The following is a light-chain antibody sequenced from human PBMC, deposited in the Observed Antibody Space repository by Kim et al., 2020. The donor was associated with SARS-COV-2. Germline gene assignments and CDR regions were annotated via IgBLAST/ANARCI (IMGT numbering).Light chain of an antibody. J-gene: IGKJ4*01. CDR3: QQRSNWPPALS. CDR2: DTV. Sequence: PGESTTPVCRASESVGSALACYQQRPGQPPRLLIYDTVNRATGIPVRFSGSGSGTDFTLTISSLESEDFAVYYCQQRSNWPPALSFGGGTKVDIK. V-gene: IGKV3-11*01. CDR1: ESVGSA.